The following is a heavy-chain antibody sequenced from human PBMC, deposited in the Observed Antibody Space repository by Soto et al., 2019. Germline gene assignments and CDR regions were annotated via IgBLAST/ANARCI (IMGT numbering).Heavy chain of an antibody. CDR1: GGSISSGDYY. J-gene: IGHJ4*02. V-gene: IGHV4-30-4*01. CDR3: ARARVGDYDFWSGYPYFDY. D-gene: IGHD3-3*01. Sequence: SETLSLTCTVSGGSISSGDYYWSWIRQPPGKGLEWIGYIYYSGSTYYNPSLKSRVTISVDTSKNQFSLKLSSVTAADTAVYYCARARVGDYDFWSGYPYFDYWGQGTLVT. CDR2: IYYSGST.